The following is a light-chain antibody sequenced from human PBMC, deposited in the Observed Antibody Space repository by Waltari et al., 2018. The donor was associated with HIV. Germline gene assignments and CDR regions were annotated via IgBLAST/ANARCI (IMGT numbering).Light chain of an antibody. CDR1: QTLLHTNGKNY. J-gene: IGKJ5*01. Sequence: DVLLTQSPASLAATPGESAAISCKSNQTLLHTNGKNYLDWYVKKSGTTPQLLMYMSSNLAAGVPVRFSGSGSGTDFTLKISRVEAEDVGLYYCMQALHTPITFGQGTRLEI. V-gene: IGKV2-28*01. CDR2: MSS. CDR3: MQALHTPIT.